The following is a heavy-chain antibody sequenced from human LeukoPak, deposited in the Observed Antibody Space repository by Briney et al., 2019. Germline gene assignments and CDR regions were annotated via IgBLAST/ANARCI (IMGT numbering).Heavy chain of an antibody. CDR3: ASYTY. V-gene: IGHV3-33*01. Sequence: PGGSLRLSCAASGFTFSTYVMHWVRQAPGKGLEWVAVIWYDGSKKGYADSVKGRFTISRDNSKNTLYLQMNSLRAEDTAVYYCASYTYWGQGTLVTVSS. D-gene: IGHD3-16*01. J-gene: IGHJ4*02. CDR1: GFTFSTYV. CDR2: IWYDGSKK.